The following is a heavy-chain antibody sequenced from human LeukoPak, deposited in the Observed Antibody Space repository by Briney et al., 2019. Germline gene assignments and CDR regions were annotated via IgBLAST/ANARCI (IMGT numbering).Heavy chain of an antibody. Sequence: PGGSLRLSCAASGFTFSSYSMNWVRQAPGKGLEWVSSISSSSSYIYYAGSVKGRFTISRDNAKNSLYLQMNSLRAEDTAVFYCARRWLEERYYFDYWGQGTRVTVSS. CDR3: ARRWLEERYYFDY. CDR1: GFTFSSYS. D-gene: IGHD5-24*01. CDR2: ISSSSSYI. V-gene: IGHV3-21*01. J-gene: IGHJ4*02.